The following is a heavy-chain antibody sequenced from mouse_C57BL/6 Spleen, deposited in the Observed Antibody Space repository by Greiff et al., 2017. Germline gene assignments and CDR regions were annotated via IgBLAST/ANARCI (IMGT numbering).Heavy chain of an antibody. Sequence: QVQLKQSGAELVRPGTSVKVSCKASGYAFTNYLIEWVKQRPGQGLEWIGVINPGSGGTNYNEKFKGKATLTADKSSSTAYMQLSSLTSEDSAVYFCAREGAYYGSSYDAMDYWGQGASVTVSS. CDR1: GYAFTNYL. CDR3: AREGAYYGSSYDAMDY. CDR2: INPGSGGT. D-gene: IGHD1-1*01. V-gene: IGHV1-54*01. J-gene: IGHJ4*01.